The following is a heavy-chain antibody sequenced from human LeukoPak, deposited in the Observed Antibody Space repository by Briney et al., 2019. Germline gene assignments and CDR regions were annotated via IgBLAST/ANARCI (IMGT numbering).Heavy chain of an antibody. J-gene: IGHJ4*02. CDR2: INCNSGDA. D-gene: IGHD1-26*01. CDR3: ARTPVRGSYLGGYSFDY. V-gene: IGHV1-2*02. CDR1: GYSFTEHY. Sequence: EASVNVSCKASGYSFTEHYIYWVRQAPGQGLEWVGRINCNSGDANSARKFQGRVTMTSGTSVSTAYMALSRLRSDDTAVYYCARTPVRGSYLGGYSFDYWGQGTLVTVSS.